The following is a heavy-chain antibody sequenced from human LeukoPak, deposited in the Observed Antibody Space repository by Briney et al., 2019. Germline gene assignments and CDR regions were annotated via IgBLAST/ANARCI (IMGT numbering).Heavy chain of an antibody. CDR3: ARDRGGSLDYFDY. CDR2: ISYDGSNK. Sequence: PGGSLRLSCAASGFTFSSYAMHWVRQAPGKGLEWVAVISYDGSNKYYADSVKGRFTISRDNSKNTLYLQMNSLRAEDTAVYYCARDRGGSLDYFDYWGQGTLVTVSS. D-gene: IGHD3-10*01. J-gene: IGHJ4*02. CDR1: GFTFSSYA. V-gene: IGHV3-30-3*01.